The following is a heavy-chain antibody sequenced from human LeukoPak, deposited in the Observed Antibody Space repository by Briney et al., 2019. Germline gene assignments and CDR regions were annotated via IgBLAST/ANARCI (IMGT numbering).Heavy chain of an antibody. Sequence: GGSLRLSCAASGFTFSSYAMSWVRQAPGKGLEWVSCISFDGSDATYADSVKGRFTISRDNAKNTLHLQMDSLTVEDTAVYYCAVSNWMDPWGQGTLVTVSS. CDR1: GFTFSSYA. V-gene: IGHV3-74*01. CDR3: AVSNWMDP. CDR2: ISFDGSDA. J-gene: IGHJ5*02.